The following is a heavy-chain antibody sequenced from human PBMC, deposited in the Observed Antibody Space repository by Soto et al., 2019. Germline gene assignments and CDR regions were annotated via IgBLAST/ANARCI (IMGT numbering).Heavy chain of an antibody. D-gene: IGHD6-6*01. CDR2: IYNNGDT. V-gene: IGHV4-31*03. CDR1: SGSMNTGGYY. Sequence: SETLSLTCSVSSGSMNTGGYYLCWIRQHPGKGLEWIGYIYNNGDTYYNPSLKSRVTISLDTSKNQFSLNVTSVTAADTAVYYCARRGGRSSGYYYYAMDVWGQGPTV. J-gene: IGHJ6*02. CDR3: ARRGGRSSGYYYYAMDV.